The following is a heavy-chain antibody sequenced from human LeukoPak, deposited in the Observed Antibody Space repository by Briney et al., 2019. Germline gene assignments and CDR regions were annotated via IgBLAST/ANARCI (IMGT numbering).Heavy chain of an antibody. CDR2: ISSSSSYI. V-gene: IGHV3-21*01. CDR3: ARGKASIVVVINEGGFDY. Sequence: NSGGSLRLSCAASGFTFSSYSMNWVRQAPGKGLEWVSSISSSSSYIYYADLVKGRFTISRDNAKNSLYLQMNSLRAEDAAVYYCARGKASIVVVINEGGFDYWGQGTLVTVSS. D-gene: IGHD3-22*01. J-gene: IGHJ4*02. CDR1: GFTFSSYS.